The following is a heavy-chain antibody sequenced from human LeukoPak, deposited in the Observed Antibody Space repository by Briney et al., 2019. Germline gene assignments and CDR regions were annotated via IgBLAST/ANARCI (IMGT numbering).Heavy chain of an antibody. CDR1: GFSFSTYW. CDR2: IKYDASEK. J-gene: IGHJ4*02. Sequence: PGGSLRLSCAASGFSFSTYWMSWVRQAPGQGLEWVASIKYDASEKHYVDSVKGRFTISRDNGKNSLSLQMNSLRAEDTAVYYCARDSSGWYDYFDYWGQGTLVTVSS. D-gene: IGHD6-19*01. CDR3: ARDSSGWYDYFDY. V-gene: IGHV3-7*01.